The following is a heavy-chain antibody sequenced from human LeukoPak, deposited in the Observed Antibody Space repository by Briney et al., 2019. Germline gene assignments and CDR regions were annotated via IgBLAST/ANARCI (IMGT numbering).Heavy chain of an antibody. CDR3: AKDMNSYCSGSSYNPWGPFDS. J-gene: IGHJ4*02. CDR2: IAWNTGNT. D-gene: IGHD3-10*01. CDR1: GFTFDDYA. Sequence: GRSLRLSCAASGFTFDDYAMHWVRQAPGKGLEWVSGIAWNTGNTGYADSVKGRFTISRDNAENSLYLQMNSLRAEDTALYYCAKDMNSYCSGSSYNPWGPFDSWGQGTLVTVSS. V-gene: IGHV3-9*01.